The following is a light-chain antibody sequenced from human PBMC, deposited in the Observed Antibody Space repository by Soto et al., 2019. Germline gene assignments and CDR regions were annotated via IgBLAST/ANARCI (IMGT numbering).Light chain of an antibody. V-gene: IGKV3-20*01. CDR1: QSIATSQ. CDR2: GAS. J-gene: IGKJ1*01. Sequence: EIVLTQSPGTLSLSPGERATLFCRASQSIATSQLAWYQQKPGQAPRLLIGASTRATGIPDRFSDSGSGTDFTLTISRLEPEDFAVYYCQQFAASPRTFGQGTKVYIK. CDR3: QQFAASPRT.